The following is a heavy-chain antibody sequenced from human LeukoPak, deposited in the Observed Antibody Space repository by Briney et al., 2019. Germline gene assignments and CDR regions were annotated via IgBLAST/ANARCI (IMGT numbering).Heavy chain of an antibody. Sequence: SVKVSCKASGYTFSNYGFSWVRQAPGQGLEWMGGIIPIFGTANYAQKFQGRVTITADESTSTAYMELSSLRSEDTAVYYCARVRGDIVVVPAARYYYYYYGMDVWGQGTTVTVSS. CDR2: IIPIFGTA. J-gene: IGHJ6*02. CDR1: GYTFSNYG. V-gene: IGHV1-69*13. CDR3: ARVRGDIVVVPAARYYYYYYGMDV. D-gene: IGHD2-2*01.